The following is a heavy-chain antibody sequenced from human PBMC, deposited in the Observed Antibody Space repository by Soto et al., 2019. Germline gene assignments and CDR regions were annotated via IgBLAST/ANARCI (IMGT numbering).Heavy chain of an antibody. D-gene: IGHD3-16*01. CDR2: IIYDGGIT. Sequence: EVQLVESGGGLVQPGGSLRISCAASGFDFSSYWMHWVRQAPGEGPVWVSRIIYDGGITNYVDSVKGRFTMSRDNDKNPVFLQMTGLRAEETAVFSCAGDRWGLLGGDYWGQGTLVIVSS. J-gene: IGHJ4*02. CDR3: AGDRWGLLGGDY. CDR1: GFDFSSYW. V-gene: IGHV3-74*01.